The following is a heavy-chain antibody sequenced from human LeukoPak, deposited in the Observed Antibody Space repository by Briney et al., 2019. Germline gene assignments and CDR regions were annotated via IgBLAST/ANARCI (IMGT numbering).Heavy chain of an antibody. J-gene: IGHJ4*02. V-gene: IGHV4-34*01. CDR2: INHSGST. D-gene: IGHD3-3*01. CDR3: ARVRLRITILGVVTHKGYFDY. CDR1: GGSFSGYY. Sequence: SETLSLTCAVYGGSFSGYYWSWIRQPPGKGLEWIGEINHSGSTNYNPSLKSRVTISVDTSKNQFSLKLSSVTAADTAVYYCARVRLRITILGVVTHKGYFDYWGQGTLVTVSS.